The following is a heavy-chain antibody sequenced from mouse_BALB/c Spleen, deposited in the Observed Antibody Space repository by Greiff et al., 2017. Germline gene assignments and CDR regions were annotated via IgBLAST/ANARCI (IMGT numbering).Heavy chain of an antibody. CDR1: GFTFSSFG. V-gene: IGHV5-17*02. CDR3: ARSGGNYVYYAMDY. CDR2: ISSGSSTI. J-gene: IGHJ4*01. D-gene: IGHD2-1*01. Sequence: EVKVVESGGGLVQPGGSRKLSCAASGFTFSSFGMHWVRQAPEKGLEWVAYISSGSSTIYYADTVKGRFTISRDNPKNTLFLQMTSLRSEDTAMYYCARSGGNYVYYAMDYWGQGTSVTVSS.